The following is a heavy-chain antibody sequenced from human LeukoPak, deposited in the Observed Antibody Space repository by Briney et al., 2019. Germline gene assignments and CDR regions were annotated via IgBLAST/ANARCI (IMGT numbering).Heavy chain of an antibody. D-gene: IGHD1-7*01. CDR3: ARVGVELHQPLDY. V-gene: IGHV4-59*12. J-gene: IGHJ4*02. Sequence: SETLSLTCTVSGGSISSNYWSWIRQPPGKGLEWIGYIYYSGSTNYNPSLKSRATISVDTSKNQYSLKLTSVTAADTAVYYCARVGVELHQPLDYWGRGTLVTVSS. CDR1: GGSISSNY. CDR2: IYYSGST.